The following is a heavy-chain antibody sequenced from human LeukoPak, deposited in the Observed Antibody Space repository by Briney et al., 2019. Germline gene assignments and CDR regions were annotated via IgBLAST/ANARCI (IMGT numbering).Heavy chain of an antibody. V-gene: IGHV3-23*01. Sequence: SGGSLRLSCAASGFTFSSYAMSWVRQAPGKGLEWVSGINDSGDSTYYADSVKGRFTISRDNSKNTLYLQMNSLRAEDTAVYYCARRDAFSLGFFDYWGQGTLVTVSS. CDR1: GFTFSSYA. CDR2: INDSGDST. CDR3: ARRDAFSLGFFDY. D-gene: IGHD5-24*01. J-gene: IGHJ4*02.